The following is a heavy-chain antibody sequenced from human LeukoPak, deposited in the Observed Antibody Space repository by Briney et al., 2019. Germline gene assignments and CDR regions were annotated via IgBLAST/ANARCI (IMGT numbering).Heavy chain of an antibody. Sequence: GASVKVSCKASGGTFSSYAISWVRQAPGQGLEWMGRIIPILGIANYAQKFQGRVTITADKSTSTAYMELSSLRSEDTAVYYCARDQAAPRNMVRSPGDVWGQGTTVTVSS. CDR2: IIPILGIA. V-gene: IGHV1-69*04. D-gene: IGHD3-10*01. J-gene: IGHJ6*02. CDR1: GGTFSSYA. CDR3: ARDQAAPRNMVRSPGDV.